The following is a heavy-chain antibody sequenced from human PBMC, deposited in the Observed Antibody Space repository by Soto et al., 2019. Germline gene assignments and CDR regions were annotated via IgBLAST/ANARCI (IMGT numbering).Heavy chain of an antibody. CDR1: GYTFTSYG. D-gene: IGHD3-3*01. CDR2: ISAYNGNT. CDR3: ARDPTIFGVVISGMDV. V-gene: IGHV1-18*04. Sequence: QVQLVQSGAEVKKPGASVKVSCKASGYTFTSYGISWVRQAPGQGLEWMGWISAYNGNTNYAQKLQGRVTMTTDTSTSTASMELTSLRSDDTAVYYCARDPTIFGVVISGMDVWGQGTTVTVSS. J-gene: IGHJ6*02.